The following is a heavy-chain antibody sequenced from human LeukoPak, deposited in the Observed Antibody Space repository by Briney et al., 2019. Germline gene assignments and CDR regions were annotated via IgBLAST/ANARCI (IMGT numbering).Heavy chain of an antibody. J-gene: IGHJ6*03. Sequence: GGSLRLSCAASGFTFSSYSMNWVRQAPGKGLEWVSYISSSSSTIYYADSVKGRFTISRDNAKNSLYLQMNSLRAEDTAVYYCATSGSGNAYYYYYYMDVWGKGTTVTVSS. CDR3: ATSGSGNAYYYYYYMDV. CDR2: ISSSSSTI. D-gene: IGHD3-10*01. CDR1: GFTFSSYS. V-gene: IGHV3-48*01.